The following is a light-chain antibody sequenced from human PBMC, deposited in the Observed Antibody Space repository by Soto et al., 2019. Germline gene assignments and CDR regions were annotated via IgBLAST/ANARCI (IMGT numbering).Light chain of an antibody. J-gene: IGLJ2*01. CDR2: GNS. V-gene: IGLV1-40*01. CDR3: QSYDSSLSGSGV. CDR1: SSNIGAGYD. Sequence: QSVLTQPPSVSGAPGQRVTISCTGSSSNIGAGYDVHWYQQLPGTAPKLLISGNSNRPSGVPDRFSGSKSGTSASLAITGLQAEYESDYYCQSYDSSLSGSGVFGGGTKLTVL.